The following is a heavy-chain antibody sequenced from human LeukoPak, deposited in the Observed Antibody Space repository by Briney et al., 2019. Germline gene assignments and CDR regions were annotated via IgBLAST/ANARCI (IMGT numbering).Heavy chain of an antibody. Sequence: GGSLRLSCAASGFTFSNYWMHWVRQTPGKGLVWVSRLNSDGTTIGYADSVKGRFTISRDNAKSTLSLQMNSLKVEDTGVYYCARAARRSSSGWYAFDSWGQGTLVTVSS. D-gene: IGHD6-19*01. J-gene: IGHJ4*02. CDR3: ARAARRSSSGWYAFDS. CDR2: LNSDGTTI. CDR1: GFTFSNYW. V-gene: IGHV3-74*01.